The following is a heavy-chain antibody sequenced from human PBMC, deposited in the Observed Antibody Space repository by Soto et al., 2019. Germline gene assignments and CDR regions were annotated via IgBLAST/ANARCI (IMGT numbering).Heavy chain of an antibody. CDR3: ARDPQYSYGYPDAFDI. Sequence: HPGGSLRLSCAASGFTFSSYGMHWVRQAPGKGLEWVAVIWYDGSNKYYADSVKGRFTISRDNSKNTLYLQMNSLRAEDTAVYYCARDPQYSYGYPDAFDIWGQGTMVTVSS. D-gene: IGHD5-18*01. V-gene: IGHV3-33*01. CDR2: IWYDGSNK. CDR1: GFTFSSYG. J-gene: IGHJ3*02.